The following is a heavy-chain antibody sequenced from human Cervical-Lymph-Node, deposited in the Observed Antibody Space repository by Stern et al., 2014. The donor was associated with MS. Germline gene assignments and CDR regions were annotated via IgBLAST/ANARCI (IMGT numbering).Heavy chain of an antibody. V-gene: IGHV3-53*01. CDR3: VRIMRPRDPFFDY. D-gene: IGHD2-8*01. Sequence: EVQLVESGGGLMQPGGSLRLSCEVSGFTFSRNYMSWVRQAPGKGLEWGSSIYSPDSKYYADSVMGRFTISRDNSKNTLNLQMNRLRAEDTGVYYCVRIMRPRDPFFDYWGQGTLVTVSS. CDR2: IYSPDSK. CDR1: GFTFSRNY. J-gene: IGHJ4*02.